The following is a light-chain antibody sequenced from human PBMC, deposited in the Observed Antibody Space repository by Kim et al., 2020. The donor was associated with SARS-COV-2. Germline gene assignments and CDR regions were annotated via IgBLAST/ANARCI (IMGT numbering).Light chain of an antibody. Sequence: SASVGDRVTITCRASESVGSWLAWYQQKPGTAPKLHIYDTSTLQSGVPSRFSGSGTGTFFTLAISSLQPGDFATYYCQQYQASPYTFGQGTKLEI. CDR2: DTS. V-gene: IGKV1-5*01. J-gene: IGKJ2*01. CDR1: ESVGSW. CDR3: QQYQASPYT.